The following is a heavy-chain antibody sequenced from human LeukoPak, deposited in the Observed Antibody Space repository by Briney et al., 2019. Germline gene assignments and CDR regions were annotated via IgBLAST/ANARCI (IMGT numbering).Heavy chain of an antibody. CDR1: GFTFSSFV. Sequence: GGSLRLSCSASGFTFSSFVMHWVRQAPGKGLEYVSRITSNGGSTYYADSVKGRFTISRDNSKNTLYLQMSSLRAEDTAVYYCVKDRVFADYTGPVDFWGQGTLVTVSS. CDR3: VKDRVFADYTGPVDF. D-gene: IGHD4-11*01. J-gene: IGHJ4*02. CDR2: ITSNGGST. V-gene: IGHV3-64D*06.